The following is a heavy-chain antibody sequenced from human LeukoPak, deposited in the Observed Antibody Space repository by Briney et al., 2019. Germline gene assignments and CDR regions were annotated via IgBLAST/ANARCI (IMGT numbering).Heavy chain of an antibody. CDR3: ARVDYGDYFSGYYFDH. Sequence: SETLSLTCAVYGGSFSGYYWSWIRQPPGKGLEWIGEINHSGSTNYNPSLKSRVTISVDTSKNQFSLKLSSVTAADTAVYYCARVDYGDYFSGYYFDHWGQGTLVTVSS. V-gene: IGHV4-34*01. D-gene: IGHD4-17*01. J-gene: IGHJ4*02. CDR2: INHSGST. CDR1: GGSFSGYY.